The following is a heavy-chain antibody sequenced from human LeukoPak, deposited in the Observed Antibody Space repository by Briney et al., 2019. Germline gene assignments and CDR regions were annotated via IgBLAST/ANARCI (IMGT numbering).Heavy chain of an antibody. V-gene: IGHV1-69*13. CDR1: GGTFSSYA. Sequence: ASVKVSCKASGGTFSSYAISWVRLAPGQGLEWMGGIIPIFGTANYAQKFQGRVTITADESTSTAYMELSSLRSEDTAVYYCASARGDYYYDSSGYYYYFDYWGQGTLVTVSS. D-gene: IGHD3-22*01. CDR3: ASARGDYYYDSSGYYYYFDY. CDR2: IIPIFGTA. J-gene: IGHJ4*02.